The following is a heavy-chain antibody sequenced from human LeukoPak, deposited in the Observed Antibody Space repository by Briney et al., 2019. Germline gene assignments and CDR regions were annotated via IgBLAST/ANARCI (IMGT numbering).Heavy chain of an antibody. CDR3: ARGGGRYFDWLPKAPYDYYMDV. D-gene: IGHD3-9*01. Sequence: PGCSLRLSCAPSLFTVSSNYMSWVRQAAGKGLEGVSVIYSGGSTYYADSVKGRFTISRDNSKNKLYLQMNSLRAEDTAVYYCARGGGRYFDWLPKAPYDYYMDVWGKGTTVTVPS. CDR1: LFTVSSNY. V-gene: IGHV3-53*01. CDR2: IYSGGST. J-gene: IGHJ6*03.